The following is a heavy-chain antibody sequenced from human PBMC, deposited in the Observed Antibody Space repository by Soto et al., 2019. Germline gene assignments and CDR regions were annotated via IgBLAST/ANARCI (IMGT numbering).Heavy chain of an antibody. CDR2: IYYSGST. J-gene: IGHJ5*02. D-gene: IGHD3-3*01. CDR3: ARWDVLRFLEWPTGWFDP. Sequence: PSVTLSVPCTVSGGSIRSYYWSWIRQPPGKGLEWIGYIYYSGSTNYNPSLKSRVTISVDTSKNQFSLKLSSVTAADTAVYYCARWDVLRFLEWPTGWFDPWGQGTLVNVS. CDR1: GGSIRSYY. V-gene: IGHV4-59*01.